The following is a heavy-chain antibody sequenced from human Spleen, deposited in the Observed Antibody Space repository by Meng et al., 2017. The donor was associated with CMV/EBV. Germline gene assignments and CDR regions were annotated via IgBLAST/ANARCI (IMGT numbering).Heavy chain of an antibody. V-gene: IGHV3-30*02. J-gene: IGHJ4*02. D-gene: IGHD6-13*01. CDR2: IRYDGSNK. CDR1: GFTFSNYG. CDR3: AKDPFSSSSWYEDY. Sequence: ASGFTFSNYGIHWVRQAPGTGLEWVAFIRYDGSNKYYADSVKGRFTISRDNSKNTLYLQMNSLRAEDTAVYYCAKDPFSSSSWYEDYWGQGTLVTVSS.